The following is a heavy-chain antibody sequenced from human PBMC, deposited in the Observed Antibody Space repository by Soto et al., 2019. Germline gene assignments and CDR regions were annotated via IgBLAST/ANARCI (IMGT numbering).Heavy chain of an antibody. V-gene: IGHV3-74*01. J-gene: IGHJ4*02. CDR3: ARDRPEVLNPTDHPMFDY. D-gene: IGHD2-8*02. CDR2: IKSDGSST. CDR1: GFIFSSHW. Sequence: EVQLVESGGGLVQPGGSLRLSCAASGFIFSSHWMHLVRQDPVRGLVWVARIKSDGSSTAYADSVKGRFTISRDNAKNTLYLQMNSLRVEDTAVYYCARDRPEVLNPTDHPMFDYWGQGTLVTVSS.